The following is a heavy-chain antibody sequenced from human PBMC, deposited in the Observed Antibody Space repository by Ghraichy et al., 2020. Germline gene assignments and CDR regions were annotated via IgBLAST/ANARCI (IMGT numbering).Heavy chain of an antibody. CDR1: GFTFSSYE. D-gene: IGHD3-22*01. CDR2: ISSSGSTI. Sequence: GGSLRLSCAASGFTFSSYEMNWVRQAPGKGLEWVSYISSSGSTIYYADSVKGRFTISRDNAKNSLYLQMNSLRAEDTAVYYCAGRSYDSSGYRYWGQGTLVTVSS. CDR3: AGRSYDSSGYRY. V-gene: IGHV3-48*03. J-gene: IGHJ4*02.